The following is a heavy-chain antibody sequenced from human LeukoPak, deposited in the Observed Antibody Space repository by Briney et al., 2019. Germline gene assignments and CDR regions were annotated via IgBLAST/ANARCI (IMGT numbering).Heavy chain of an antibody. V-gene: IGHV3-30*04. J-gene: IGHJ4*02. CDR2: IGYDGRFK. Sequence: GGSLRLSCATSGFTFNNYPMHWVRQAPGKGLEWVAVIGYDGRFKFHSDSVEGRFTISRDDSKNTLYLQMNSLRPEDTAVYYCARDPRTGSPDYFDYWGQGTLVTVST. CDR1: GFTFNNYP. CDR3: ARDPRTGSPDYFDY. D-gene: IGHD3-10*01.